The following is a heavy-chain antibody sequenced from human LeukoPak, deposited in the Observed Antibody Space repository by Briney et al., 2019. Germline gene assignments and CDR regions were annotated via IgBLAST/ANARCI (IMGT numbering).Heavy chain of an antibody. V-gene: IGHV4-31*03. J-gene: IGHJ4*02. D-gene: IGHD3-22*01. CDR3: ARGDSSGYYHSLYYFDY. CDR2: IYYSGST. CDR1: GGSISSGGYY. Sequence: KPSETLSLTCTVSGGSISSGGYYWSWIRQHPGKGLEWIGYIYYSGSTYYNPSLKSRVTISVDTSKNQFSLKLSSVTAADTAVYYCARGDSSGYYHSLYYFDYWGQGTLVTVSS.